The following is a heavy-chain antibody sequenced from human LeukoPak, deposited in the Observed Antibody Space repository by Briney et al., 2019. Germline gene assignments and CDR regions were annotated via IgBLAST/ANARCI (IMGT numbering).Heavy chain of an antibody. V-gene: IGHV3-23*01. Sequence: GGSLRLSCAASGFTFSSYAMRWVRQAPGKGPEWVSSISGSAGSTYYADSVKGRFTISRDNSKNTLYLQMNSLRAEDTAVYYCTIDLMTGFSSGWHFGYWGQGTLVTVSS. D-gene: IGHD6-19*01. CDR2: ISGSAGST. J-gene: IGHJ4*02. CDR1: GFTFSSYA. CDR3: TIDLMTGFSSGWHFGY.